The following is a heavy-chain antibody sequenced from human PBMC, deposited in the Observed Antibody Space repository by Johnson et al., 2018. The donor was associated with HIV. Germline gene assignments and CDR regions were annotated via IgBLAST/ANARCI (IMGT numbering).Heavy chain of an antibody. J-gene: IGHJ3*02. V-gene: IGHV3-48*01. CDR2: ISSSSSTI. CDR3: ARDRGDFWSGYMGSAFDI. D-gene: IGHD3-3*01. Sequence: QLVESGGGLVQPGRSLRLSCAASGFTFSSYSMNWVRQAPGKGLEWVSYISSSSSTIYYADSVKGRFTISRDNARNSLYLQMNSLRAEDTAVYYCARDRGDFWSGYMGSAFDIWGQGTMVTVSS. CDR1: GFTFSSYS.